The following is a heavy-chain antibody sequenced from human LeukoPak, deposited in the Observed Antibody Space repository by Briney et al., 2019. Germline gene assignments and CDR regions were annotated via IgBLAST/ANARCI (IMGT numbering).Heavy chain of an antibody. V-gene: IGHV3-7*01. CDR3: ARIRPGNYFDY. J-gene: IGHJ4*02. CDR2: IKEDGSEE. CDR1: GFTFSSYE. Sequence: GGSLRLSCAASGFTFSSYEMNWVRQAPGKGLEWVASIKEDGSEEHYVDSVKGRFTISRDNARNSVHVQMNSLRAEDTAVYFCARIRPGNYFDYWGQGTLVTVSS. D-gene: IGHD6-6*01.